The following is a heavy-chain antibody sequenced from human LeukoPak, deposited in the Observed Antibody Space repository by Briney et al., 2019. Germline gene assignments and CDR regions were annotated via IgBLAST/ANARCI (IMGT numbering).Heavy chain of an antibody. J-gene: IGHJ4*02. D-gene: IGHD1-26*01. CDR1: GFTFSSYG. Sequence: GGSLRLSCAASGFTFSSYGMHWVRQAPGKGLEWVANIKQDGSEKYYVDSVKGRFTISRDNAKNSLYLQMNSLRAEDTAVYYCARDKIVGATNFDYWGQGTLVTVSS. CDR3: ARDKIVGATNFDY. CDR2: IKQDGSEK. V-gene: IGHV3-7*01.